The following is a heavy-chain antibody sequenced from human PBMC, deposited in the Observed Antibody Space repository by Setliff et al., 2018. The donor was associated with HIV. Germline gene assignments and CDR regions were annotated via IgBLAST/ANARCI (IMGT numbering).Heavy chain of an antibody. V-gene: IGHV5-51*01. CDR2: IYPDDSDT. CDR3: ARGSSSTNYYYYGLDV. Sequence: PGESLKISCKGSRYSFASYWIGWVRQMPGKGLEWMGVIYPDDSDTRYSPSFQGQVTISADKSISTAYLQWSSLKASDTAMYYCARGSSSTNYYYYGLDVWGQGTTVTVSS. CDR1: RYSFASYW. D-gene: IGHD6-6*01. J-gene: IGHJ6*02.